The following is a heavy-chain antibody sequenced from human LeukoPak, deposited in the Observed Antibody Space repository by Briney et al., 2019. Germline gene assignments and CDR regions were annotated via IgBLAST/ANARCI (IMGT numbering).Heavy chain of an antibody. Sequence: SQTLSLTCTVSGGSISGSYWSWIRQSPGKGLEWIAYIYDSGTTNYNPSLKSRVTISIDTSKNQFSLNLSSVTAADTAVYYCARMVRATTIPGYYFDYWGQGMLVTVSS. CDR3: ARMVRATTIPGYYFDY. CDR2: IYDSGTT. CDR1: GGSISGSY. D-gene: IGHD2-21*01. V-gene: IGHV4-59*01. J-gene: IGHJ4*02.